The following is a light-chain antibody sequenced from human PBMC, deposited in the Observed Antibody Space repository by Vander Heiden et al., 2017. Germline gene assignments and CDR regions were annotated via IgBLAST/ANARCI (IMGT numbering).Light chain of an antibody. CDR2: EVS. CDR3: SSYTSSSTLVV. CDR1: SSDVGGYNY. J-gene: IGLJ2*01. Sequence: QSALPQPASVSGSPGQSTTISCTGSSSDVGGYNYVSWYQQHPGKAPKLMIYEVSNRPSGVSNRFSGSKSGNTASLTISGLQAEDEADYYCSSYTSSSTLVVFGGGTKLTVL. V-gene: IGLV2-14*01.